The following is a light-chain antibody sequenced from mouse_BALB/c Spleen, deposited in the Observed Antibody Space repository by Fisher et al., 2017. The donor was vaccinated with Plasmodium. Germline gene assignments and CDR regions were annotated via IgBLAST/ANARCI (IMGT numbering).Light chain of an antibody. V-gene: IGKV5-45*01. CDR3: QQSNGWPLT. CDR2: YTS. J-gene: IGKJ5*01. CDR1: QSISNH. Sequence: DIVMTQTPVTLSVTPGDRVSLSCRASQSISNHLHWYQQRSHGSPRLLIKYTSQSISGIPSRFSGSGSGTDFTFSINSVETEDFGMYFCQQSNGWPLTFGAGTKLELK.